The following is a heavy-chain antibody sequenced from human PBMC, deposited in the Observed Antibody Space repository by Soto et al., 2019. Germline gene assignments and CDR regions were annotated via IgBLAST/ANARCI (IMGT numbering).Heavy chain of an antibody. D-gene: IGHD2-2*01. CDR1: GGTFSIYA. CDR3: ARSQGSSTSLEIYYYYYYGMDV. J-gene: IGHJ6*02. V-gene: IGHV1-69*01. Sequence: QVPLVQSGTEVKKPGSSVKVSCKASGGTFSIYAISWVRQAPGQGLEWMGGIIPICGTANYAQKFQGRVTITADESTSTAYMELSSLRSEDTAVYYCARSQGSSTSLEIYYYYYYGMDVWGQGTTVTVSS. CDR2: IIPICGTA.